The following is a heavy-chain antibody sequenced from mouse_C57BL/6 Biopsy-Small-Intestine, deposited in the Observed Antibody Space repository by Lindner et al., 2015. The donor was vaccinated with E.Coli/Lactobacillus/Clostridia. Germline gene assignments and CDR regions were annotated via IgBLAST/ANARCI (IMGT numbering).Heavy chain of an antibody. Sequence: VQLQESGPELVKPGASVKLSCKASGYTFTSCDINWVKQRPGQGLEWIGWILPGSGSTNYNEKFKGKATFTAETSSNVVYMQLSSLTTEDSAIYYCASSSGYSYYFDFWGQGTTLTVSS. CDR2: ILPGSGST. CDR3: ASSSGYSYYFDF. V-gene: IGHV1-85*01. CDR1: GYTFTSCD. D-gene: IGHD3-2*02. J-gene: IGHJ2*01.